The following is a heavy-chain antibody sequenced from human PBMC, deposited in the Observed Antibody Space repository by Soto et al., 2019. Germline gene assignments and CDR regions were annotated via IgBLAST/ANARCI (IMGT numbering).Heavy chain of an antibody. D-gene: IGHD3-22*01. CDR1: GYTFTSYD. Sequence: QVQLVQSGAEVKKPGASVKVSCKASGYTFTSYDINWVRQATGQGLEWMGWMNPNSGNTGYAQKFQGRVTMTRNTSISTAYMELSSLRSEDTAVYYCARGLKLHYYDSSGPHPGWGQGTLVTVSS. V-gene: IGHV1-8*01. CDR2: MNPNSGNT. CDR3: ARGLKLHYYDSSGPHPG. J-gene: IGHJ4*02.